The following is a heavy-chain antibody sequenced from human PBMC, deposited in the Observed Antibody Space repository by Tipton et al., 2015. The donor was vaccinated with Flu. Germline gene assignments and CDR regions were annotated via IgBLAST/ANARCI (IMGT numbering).Heavy chain of an antibody. CDR2: VSGGGAIT. V-gene: IGHV3-23*04. CDR1: GFTVSSNY. Sequence: VQLVQSGGGLVKPGGSLRLSCAASGFTVSSNYMSWVRQAPGKELEWVSAVSGGGAITYFADSVKGRFTISRDNSKNILYLQMNSLRADDTAVYSCAKVIPELVAGLDSWGQGTLVTVSS. D-gene: IGHD6-19*01. J-gene: IGHJ4*02. CDR3: AKVIPELVAGLDS.